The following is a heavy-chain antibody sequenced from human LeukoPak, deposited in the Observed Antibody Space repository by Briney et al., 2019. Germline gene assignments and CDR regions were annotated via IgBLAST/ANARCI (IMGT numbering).Heavy chain of an antibody. Sequence: PSETLSLTCAVYGESPSKYYWPWIRQSPGKGLEWIGEINHRGSTNHNPSLKSRVTLSVDTSKHQFSLKLTSVTAADAAVYYCASSVGSTDYWGQGTLVTVSS. V-gene: IGHV4-34*01. CDR3: ASSVGSTDY. D-gene: IGHD1-26*01. CDR2: INHRGST. J-gene: IGHJ4*02. CDR1: GESPSKYY.